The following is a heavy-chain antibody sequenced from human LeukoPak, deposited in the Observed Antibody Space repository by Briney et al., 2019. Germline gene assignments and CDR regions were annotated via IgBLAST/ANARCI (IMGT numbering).Heavy chain of an antibody. V-gene: IGHV3-30*04. Sequence: GSLRLSCAASGLTFSSSAIHWVRQAPGKGLEWVAVISFDGGNKYYADSVKGRFTISRDNSKNTLYLQMNSLRAEDTAVYYCALSTYSGSYFDYWGQGTLVTVSS. J-gene: IGHJ4*02. CDR1: GLTFSSSA. CDR3: ALSTYSGSYFDY. CDR2: ISFDGGNK. D-gene: IGHD1-26*01.